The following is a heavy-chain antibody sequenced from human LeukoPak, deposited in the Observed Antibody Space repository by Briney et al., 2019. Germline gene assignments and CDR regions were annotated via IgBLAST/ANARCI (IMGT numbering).Heavy chain of an antibody. V-gene: IGHV3-21*01. D-gene: IGHD6-13*01. CDR3: ARGRVAAAGRHDY. CDR2: ISSSSSYI. Sequence: GGSLRLSCAASGFTFSSYSMNWVRQAPGKGLEWASSISSSSSYIYYADSVKGRFTISRDNAKNSLYLQMNSLRAEDTAVYYCARGRVAAAGRHDYWGQGTLVTVSS. J-gene: IGHJ4*02. CDR1: GFTFSSYS.